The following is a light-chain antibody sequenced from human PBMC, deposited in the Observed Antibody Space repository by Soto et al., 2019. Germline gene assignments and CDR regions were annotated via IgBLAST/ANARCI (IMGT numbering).Light chain of an antibody. CDR2: KAS. CDR3: QHYNSYSEA. CDR1: RGIRSD. Sequence: IQMTQSPSSLSASVGDRVTITCRASRGIRSDLAWYQQKPGKAPKLLIYKASTLKSGVPSRFSGSGSGTEFTLTISSLQPDDFATYYCQHYNSYSEAFGQGTKVELK. J-gene: IGKJ1*01. V-gene: IGKV1-5*03.